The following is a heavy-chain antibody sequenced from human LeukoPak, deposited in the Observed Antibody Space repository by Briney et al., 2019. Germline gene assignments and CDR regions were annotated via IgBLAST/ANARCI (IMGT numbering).Heavy chain of an antibody. Sequence: PSETLSLTCTVSGGSISSSSYYWGWIRQPPGKGLEWIGSIYYSGSTYYNPSLKSRVTISVDTSKNQSSLKLSSVTAADTAVYYCARLPIVVVKGYYFDYWGQGTLVTVSS. CDR2: IYYSGST. J-gene: IGHJ4*02. CDR1: GGSISSSSYY. D-gene: IGHD3-22*01. V-gene: IGHV4-39*01. CDR3: ARLPIVVVKGYYFDY.